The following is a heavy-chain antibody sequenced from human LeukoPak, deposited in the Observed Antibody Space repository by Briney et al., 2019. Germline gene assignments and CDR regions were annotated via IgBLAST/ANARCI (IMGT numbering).Heavy chain of an antibody. V-gene: IGHV4-38-2*01. D-gene: IGHD7-27*01. CDR3: ASPGVGTGDGTRFDY. CDR2: IYHSGST. J-gene: IGHJ4*02. CDR1: GYSISGGYY. Sequence: SETLSLTCAVSGYSISGGYYWGWIRQPPGKGLEWIGSIYHSGSTYYNPSLKSRVTISVDTSKNRFSLKLSSVTAADTAVYYCASPGVGTGDGTRFDYWGQGTLVTVSS.